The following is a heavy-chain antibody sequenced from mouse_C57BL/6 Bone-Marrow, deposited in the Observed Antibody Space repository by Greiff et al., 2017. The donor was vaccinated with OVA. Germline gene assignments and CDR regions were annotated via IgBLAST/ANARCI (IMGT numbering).Heavy chain of an antibody. CDR3: ARSDLLWLREWYAMDY. V-gene: IGHV1-64*01. Sequence: QVQLQQPGAELVKPGASVKLSCKASGYTFTSYWMHWVKQRPGQGLEWIGMIHPNSGSTNYNEKFKSKATLTVDKSSSTAYMQLSSLTSEDSAVYYCARSDLLWLREWYAMDYWGQGTSVTVSS. D-gene: IGHD2-2*01. J-gene: IGHJ4*01. CDR1: GYTFTSYW. CDR2: IHPNSGST.